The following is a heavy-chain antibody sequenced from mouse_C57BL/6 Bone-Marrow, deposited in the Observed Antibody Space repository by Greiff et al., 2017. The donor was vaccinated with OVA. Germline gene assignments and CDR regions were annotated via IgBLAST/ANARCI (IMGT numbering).Heavy chain of an antibody. J-gene: IGHJ3*01. Sequence: QVQLQQSGPGLVQPSQSLSITCTVSGFSLTSYGVHWVRQSPGQGLEWLGVIWSGGSTDYNAAFISRLSISKDNSKSQVFFKMNSLQADDTAIYYCARRGYSKGAWFAYWGQGTRVTVSA. V-gene: IGHV2-2*01. CDR2: IWSGGST. D-gene: IGHD2-5*01. CDR3: ARRGYSKGAWFAY. CDR1: GFSLTSYG.